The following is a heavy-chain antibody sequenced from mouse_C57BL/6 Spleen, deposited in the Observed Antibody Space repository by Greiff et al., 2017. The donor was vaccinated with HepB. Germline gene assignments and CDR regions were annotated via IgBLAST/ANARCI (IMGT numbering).Heavy chain of an antibody. CDR3: TPVYYDYDRAYYFDY. CDR2: IRNKANNHAT. D-gene: IGHD2-4*01. CDR1: GFTFSDAW. J-gene: IGHJ2*01. V-gene: IGHV6-6*01. Sequence: EVKLVESGGGLVQPGGSMKLSCAASGFTFSDAWMDWVRQSPEKGLEWVAEIRNKANNHATYYAESVKGRFTISRDDSKSSVYLQMNSLRAEDTGIYYCTPVYYDYDRAYYFDYWGQGTTLTVSS.